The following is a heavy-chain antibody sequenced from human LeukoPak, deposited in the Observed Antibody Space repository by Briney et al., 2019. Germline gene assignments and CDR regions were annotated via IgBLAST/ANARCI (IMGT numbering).Heavy chain of an antibody. Sequence: GGSLRLSCAASAFTFSTYAMSWVRQAPGKGLEWVVNIKQDGSEKYYVDSVKGRFTISRDNAKNSLYLQMNSLRAEDTAVYYCARELRALGYWGQGTLVTVSS. D-gene: IGHD3-16*01. CDR1: AFTFSTYA. CDR2: IKQDGSEK. J-gene: IGHJ4*02. CDR3: ARELRALGY. V-gene: IGHV3-7*01.